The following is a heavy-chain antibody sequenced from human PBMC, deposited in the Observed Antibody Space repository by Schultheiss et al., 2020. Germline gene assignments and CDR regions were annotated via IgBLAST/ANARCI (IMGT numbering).Heavy chain of an antibody. CDR1: GFTFSSYA. D-gene: IGHD6-25*01. J-gene: IGHJ5*02. CDR3: ARAHGFTSFPES. Sequence: GGSLRLSCAASGFTFSSYAMHWVRQAPGKGLEWVAVISYDGSNKYYAGSVKGRFTISRDNSKNTVDLQMDSLRAEDTALYYCARAHGFTSFPESWGLGTQVTVSS. CDR2: ISYDGSNK. V-gene: IGHV3-30-3*01.